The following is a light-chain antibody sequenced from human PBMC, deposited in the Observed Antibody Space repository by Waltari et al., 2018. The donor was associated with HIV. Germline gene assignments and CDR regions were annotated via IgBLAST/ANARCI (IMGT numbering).Light chain of an antibody. V-gene: IGKV1-8*01. CDR3: HQYHRYPQT. J-gene: IGKJ1*01. CDR1: QNIGNS. CDR2: GSS. Sequence: AIRLTQSPSPFSASTGDRVTITCRASQNIGNSLAWYPHKQGSAPRLLIYGSSTLQKGVASRFSGSASGTNFTLTISCLQSEDFATFSCHQYHRYPQTFGQGTRVEMK.